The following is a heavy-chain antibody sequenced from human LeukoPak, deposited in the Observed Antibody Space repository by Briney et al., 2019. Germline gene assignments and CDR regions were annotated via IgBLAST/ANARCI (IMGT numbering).Heavy chain of an antibody. CDR3: ARAGGPPTAMGFDP. CDR2: ISGSGSST. Sequence: GGSLRLSCAASGFTFTSYAMNWVRQAPGKGLEWVSTISGSGSSTYYVDSVKGRFTISRDNAKNTLYLQMNSLRVEDTAVYYCARAGGPPTAMGFDPWGQGSLVSVST. D-gene: IGHD2-2*01. CDR1: GFTFTSYA. J-gene: IGHJ5*02. V-gene: IGHV3-23*01.